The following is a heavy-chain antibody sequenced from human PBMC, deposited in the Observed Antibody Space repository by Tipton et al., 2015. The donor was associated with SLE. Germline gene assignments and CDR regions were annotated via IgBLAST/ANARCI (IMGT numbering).Heavy chain of an antibody. CDR3: ARGLQWSFDF. Sequence: GSLRLSCAASGFNFDVYSMNWVRQTPGKGLEWVSYITGSSAIIYYADSVKGRFTISRDNVKKSLYLQMNSLTAEDTAVYYCARGLQWSFDFWGQGTMVTVSS. V-gene: IGHV3-48*01. D-gene: IGHD4-23*01. CDR2: ITGSSAII. CDR1: GFNFDVYS. J-gene: IGHJ3*01.